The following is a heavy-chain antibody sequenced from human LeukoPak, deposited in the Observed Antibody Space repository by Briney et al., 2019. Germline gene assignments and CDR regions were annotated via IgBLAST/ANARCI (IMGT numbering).Heavy chain of an antibody. CDR3: ARGSPRYCSGSSCYLGY. CDR1: GGSFSGYY. V-gene: IGHV4-34*01. J-gene: IGHJ4*02. D-gene: IGHD2-15*01. CDR2: INHSGST. Sequence: SETLSLTCAVYGGSFSGYYWSWIRQPPVKGLEWIGEINHSGSTNYNPSLKSRVTISVDTSKNQFSLKLSSVTAADTAVYYCARGSPRYCSGSSCYLGYWGQGTLVTVSS.